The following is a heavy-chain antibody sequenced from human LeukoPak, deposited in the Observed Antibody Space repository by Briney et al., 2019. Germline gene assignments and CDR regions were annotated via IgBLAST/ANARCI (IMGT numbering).Heavy chain of an antibody. J-gene: IGHJ4*02. CDR1: GFTFSSYA. V-gene: IGHV3-23*01. CDR3: AKDLRREYYYDSSGSTTIY. D-gene: IGHD3-22*01. CDR2: ISCSCGST. Sequence: GGSLSLSCAASGFTFSSYAMSWLRPGPGKGLEWVSVISCSCGSTYYADSVKGRFTISRDNSKTTLYLQMNSLRAEETAVYYCAKDLRREYYYDSSGSTTIYWGQGTLVTVSS.